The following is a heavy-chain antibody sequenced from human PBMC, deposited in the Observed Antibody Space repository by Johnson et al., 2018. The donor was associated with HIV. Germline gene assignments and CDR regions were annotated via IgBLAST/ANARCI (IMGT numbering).Heavy chain of an antibody. V-gene: IGHV3-7*01. Sequence: VQLLESGEGLVQPGGSLRLSCAASGFTFSSYWMSWVRQAPGKGLEWVANIKQDGSEKYYVDSVKGRFTISRDNAKNSLYLQMNSLRAEDTAVYYCASFRGVIRSDAFDIWGQGTMVTVSS. D-gene: IGHD3-10*01. CDR2: IKQDGSEK. CDR3: ASFRGVIRSDAFDI. CDR1: GFTFSSYW. J-gene: IGHJ3*02.